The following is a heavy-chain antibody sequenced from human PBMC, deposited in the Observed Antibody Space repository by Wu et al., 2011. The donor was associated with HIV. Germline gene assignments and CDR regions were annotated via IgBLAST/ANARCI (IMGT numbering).Heavy chain of an antibody. CDR3: ARRAVRGEAARPPMDV. V-gene: IGHV1-69*06. CDR2: IIPLFNTV. CDR1: GYTFAGYY. J-gene: IGHJ6*03. D-gene: IGHD6-6*01. Sequence: VQSGKSGAEVKKPGASVKVSCKASGYTFAGYYMHWVRQAPGQGLEWMGRIIPLFNTVDYPQKFQGRLTITADKSTSTAYMELSSLRSEDTAVYYCARRAVRGEAARPPMDVWGKGTTVTVSS.